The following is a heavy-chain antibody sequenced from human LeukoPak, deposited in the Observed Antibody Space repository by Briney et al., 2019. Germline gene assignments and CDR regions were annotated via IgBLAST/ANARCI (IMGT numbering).Heavy chain of an antibody. D-gene: IGHD3-3*01. CDR2: ISDSGGRT. Sequence: GGSLRLSCAVSGITLSNYGMSWVRQAPGKGLEWVAGISDSGGRTKYADSVKGRFTISRDNSKNTLYLQMNSLRAEDTAVYYCAKDSRGYDFWSGFMRWGKGTTVTVSS. J-gene: IGHJ6*04. CDR1: GITLSNYG. V-gene: IGHV3-23*01. CDR3: AKDSRGYDFWSGFMR.